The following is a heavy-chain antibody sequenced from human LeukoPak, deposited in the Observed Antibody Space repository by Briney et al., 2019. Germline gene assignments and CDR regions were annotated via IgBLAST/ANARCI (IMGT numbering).Heavy chain of an antibody. V-gene: IGHV3-23*01. Sequence: PGGSLRLSCAASGFTFSSYAMSWVRQAPGKGLEWVSAISGSGGSTYYADSVKGRFTTSRDNSKDTLYLQMNSLRAEDTAVYYCAKEVGYSSGWYLDYWGQGTLVTVSS. CDR2: ISGSGGST. CDR1: GFTFSSYA. CDR3: AKEVGYSSGWYLDY. J-gene: IGHJ4*02. D-gene: IGHD6-19*01.